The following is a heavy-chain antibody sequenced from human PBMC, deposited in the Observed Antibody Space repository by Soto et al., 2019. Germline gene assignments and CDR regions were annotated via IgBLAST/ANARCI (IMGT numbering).Heavy chain of an antibody. J-gene: IGHJ4*02. D-gene: IGHD1-26*01. CDR1: GFTFSSYW. CDR3: ARRSGSYYGAIDY. V-gene: IGHV3-74*01. Sequence: EVQLVESGGGLVQPGGSLRLSCAASGFTFSSYWMHWVRQAPGKGLVWVSRINSDGSSTSYADSVKGRFTISRDNAKNTLYLQRNSLRAEDTAVYYCARRSGSYYGAIDYWGQGTLVTVSS. CDR2: INSDGSST.